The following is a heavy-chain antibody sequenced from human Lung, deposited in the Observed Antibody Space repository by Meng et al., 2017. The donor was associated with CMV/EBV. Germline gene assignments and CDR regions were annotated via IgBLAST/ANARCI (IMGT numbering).Heavy chain of an antibody. J-gene: IGHJ6*04. V-gene: IGHV3-7*01. CDR2: IKQDESEI. D-gene: IGHD1-1*01. CDR3: ARSMLEVNRYYYGMDV. Sequence: GGSLRLSCAASGFTFSSFWMAWVRQAPGKGLEWVGNIKQDESEIQYVGSVKGRFTITRDNAKNSQFLQMNSLRAEDTAVYYCARSMLEVNRYYYGMDVWGEGTPVTVSS. CDR1: GFTFSSFW.